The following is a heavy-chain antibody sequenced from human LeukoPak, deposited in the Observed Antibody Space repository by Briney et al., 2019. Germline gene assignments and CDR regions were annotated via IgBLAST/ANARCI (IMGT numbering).Heavy chain of an antibody. J-gene: IGHJ4*02. CDR3: ARTFPTVTNDY. V-gene: IGHV3-74*01. CDR2: INTDGSST. D-gene: IGHD4-17*01. Sequence: GGSLRLSCAASGFTFDDYGMTWVRQAPGKGLVWVSRINTDGSSTNYADSVKGRFTISRDNAKNTLYLQMNSLRAEDTAVYYCARTFPTVTNDYWGQGTLVTVSS. CDR1: GFTFDDYG.